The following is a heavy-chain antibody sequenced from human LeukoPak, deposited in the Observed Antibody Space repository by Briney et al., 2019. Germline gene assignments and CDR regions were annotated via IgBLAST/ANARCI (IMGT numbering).Heavy chain of an antibody. V-gene: IGHV3-23*01. CDR1: GFTFSSYA. J-gene: IGHJ4*02. CDR2: ISASGSST. CDR3: AKKYSSGWYPFDY. Sequence: GGSLRLSCAASGFTFSSYAMNWVRQAPGKGLEWVSGISASGSSTYYADSVKGRFTISRDNSKNTLYLQMNSLRAEDTAVYYCAKKYSSGWYPFDYWGQGTLVTVSS. D-gene: IGHD6-19*01.